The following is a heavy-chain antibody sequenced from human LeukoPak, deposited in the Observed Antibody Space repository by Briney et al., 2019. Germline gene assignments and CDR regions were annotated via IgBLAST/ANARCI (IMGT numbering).Heavy chain of an antibody. CDR1: GFTFSSYS. Sequence: GRSLRLSCAASGFTFSSYSINWVRQAPGKGLEWVSYISSSSTISYADSVKGRFTISRDNANNSLYLQMNSLRDEDTAVYYCARGGTSSSLAYWGQGTLVTVSS. J-gene: IGHJ4*02. CDR3: ARGGTSSSLAY. D-gene: IGHD4-23*01. V-gene: IGHV3-48*02. CDR2: ISSSSTI.